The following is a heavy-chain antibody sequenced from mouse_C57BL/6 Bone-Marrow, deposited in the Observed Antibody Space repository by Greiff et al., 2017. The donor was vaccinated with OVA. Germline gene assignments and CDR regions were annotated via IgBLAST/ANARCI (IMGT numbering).Heavy chain of an antibody. V-gene: IGHV5-16*01. CDR1: GFTFSDYY. CDR2: INYDGSST. Sequence: EVKLVESEGGLVQPGSSMKLSCTASGFTFSDYYMAWVRQVPEKGLEWVANINYDGSSTYYLDSLKSRFIISRDNAKNILYLQMSSLKSEDTATYYCARAWDGYYYAMDYWGQGTSVTVSS. CDR3: ARAWDGYYYAMDY. J-gene: IGHJ4*01. D-gene: IGHD2-3*01.